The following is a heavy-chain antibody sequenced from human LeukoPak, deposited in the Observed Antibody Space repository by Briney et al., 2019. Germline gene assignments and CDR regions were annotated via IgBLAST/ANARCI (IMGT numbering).Heavy chain of an antibody. J-gene: IGHJ5*02. CDR2: INHSGST. D-gene: IGHD1-7*01. V-gene: IGHV4-34*01. CDR3: ARSAYNWNYAWFDP. CDR1: GGSIINSGYY. Sequence: SETLSLTCTVSGGSIINSGYYWSWIRQPPGKGLEWIGEINHSGSTNYNPSLKSRVTISVDTSKNQFSLKLSSVTAADTAVYYCARSAYNWNYAWFDPWGQGTLVTVSS.